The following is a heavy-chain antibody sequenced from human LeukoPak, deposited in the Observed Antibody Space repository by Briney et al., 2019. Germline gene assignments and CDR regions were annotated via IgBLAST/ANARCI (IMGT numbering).Heavy chain of an antibody. V-gene: IGHV4-59*01. Sequence: PSETLSLTCTVSGGSISSYYWSWIRQPPGKGLEWIGYIYYSGSTNYNPSLKSRVTISVDTSKNQSSLKLSSVTAAAPPVYYCARYGRYSWYFALWGRGTLVTVSS. CDR2: IYYSGST. CDR3: ARYGRYSWYFAL. CDR1: GGSISSYY. D-gene: IGHD1-1*01. J-gene: IGHJ2*01.